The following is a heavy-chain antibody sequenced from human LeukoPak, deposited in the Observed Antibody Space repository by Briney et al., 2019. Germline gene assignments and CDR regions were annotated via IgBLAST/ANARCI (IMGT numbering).Heavy chain of an antibody. CDR2: INHSGST. V-gene: IGHV4-34*01. D-gene: IGHD2-2*01. CDR3: AREKYCSSTSCRRIWFDP. J-gene: IGHJ5*02. CDR1: GGSFSGYY. Sequence: SETLSLTCAVYGGSFSGYYWSWIRQPPGNGLEWIGEINHSGSTNYNPSLKSRVTISVDTSKNQFSLKLSSVTAADTAVYYCAREKYCSSTSCRRIWFDPWGQGTLVTVSS.